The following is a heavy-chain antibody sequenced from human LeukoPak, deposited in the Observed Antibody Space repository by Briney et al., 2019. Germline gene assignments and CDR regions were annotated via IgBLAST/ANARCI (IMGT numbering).Heavy chain of an antibody. D-gene: IGHD3-22*01. CDR1: GGSISSSSYY. Sequence: SETLSLTCTVSGGSISSSSYYWGWIRQPPGKGLEWIGSIYYSGSTYYNPSLKSRVTISVDTSKNQFSLKLSSVTAADTAVYYCARVGVTMIVVVIPDAFDIWGQGTMVTVSS. CDR2: IYYSGST. J-gene: IGHJ3*02. V-gene: IGHV4-39*07. CDR3: ARVGVTMIVVVIPDAFDI.